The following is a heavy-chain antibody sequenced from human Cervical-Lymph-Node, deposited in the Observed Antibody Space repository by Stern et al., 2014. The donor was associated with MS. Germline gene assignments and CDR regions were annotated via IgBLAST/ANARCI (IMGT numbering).Heavy chain of an antibody. V-gene: IGHV4-59*02. J-gene: IGHJ2*01. Sequence: VQLGESGPGLVKPSETLSLTCTASGGAVSDYYWTWIRQRPGKGLEGIGYISDTGTTNYNPSLHSRVTITLDTSQNQVSLRLRSVTAADTAVYYCARDPSTTASDWFFDLWGRGSLVTVSS. CDR3: ARDPSTTASDWFFDL. D-gene: IGHD2-21*02. CDR1: GGAVSDYY. CDR2: ISDTGTT.